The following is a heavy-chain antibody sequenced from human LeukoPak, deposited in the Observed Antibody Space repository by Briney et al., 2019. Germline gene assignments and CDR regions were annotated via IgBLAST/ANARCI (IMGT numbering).Heavy chain of an antibody. J-gene: IGHJ4*02. V-gene: IGHV3-30*04. CDR3: ARSGGPLDY. CDR2: ISYDGSNK. D-gene: IGHD4-23*01. CDR1: GFTFSSYA. Sequence: GGSLRLSCAASGFTFSSYAMHWVRQAPGKGLEWVAVISYDGSNKYYADSVTGRFTISRDNSKNTLYLQMNSLRAEDTAVYYCARSGGPLDYWGQGTLVTVSS.